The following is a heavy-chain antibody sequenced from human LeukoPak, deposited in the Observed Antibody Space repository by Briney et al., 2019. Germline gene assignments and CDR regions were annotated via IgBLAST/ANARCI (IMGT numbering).Heavy chain of an antibody. CDR3: ARLAITGSYTYDDY. D-gene: IGHD3-16*01. J-gene: IGHJ4*02. CDR1: GFTFSSCA. V-gene: IGHV3-23*01. Sequence: HTGGSLRLSCAASGFTFSSCAMSWVRQAPGKGLEWVSAISGSGGTTYYADSVKGRFTISRDNSKNTLYLQISSLRAEDTAVYYCARLAITGSYTYDDYWGQGTLVTVSS. CDR2: ISGSGGTT.